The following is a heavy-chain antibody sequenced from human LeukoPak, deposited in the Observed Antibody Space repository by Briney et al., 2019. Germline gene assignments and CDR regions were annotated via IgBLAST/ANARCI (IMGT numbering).Heavy chain of an antibody. V-gene: IGHV1-69*05. CDR1: GGTFSSYA. Sequence: SVKVSCEASGGTFSSYAISWVRQAPGQGLEWMGRIIPIFGTANYAQKFQGRVTITTDESTSTAYMELSSLRSEDTAVYYCAREYGSGSYYDYWGQGTLVTVSS. D-gene: IGHD3-10*01. CDR3: AREYGSGSYYDY. CDR2: IIPIFGTA. J-gene: IGHJ4*02.